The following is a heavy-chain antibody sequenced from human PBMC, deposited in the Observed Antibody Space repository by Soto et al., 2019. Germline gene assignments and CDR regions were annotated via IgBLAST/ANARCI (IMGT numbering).Heavy chain of an antibody. CDR2: ISHGGSNK. CDR3: AKDREEMARSWPGY. CDR1: GFTFNKYG. D-gene: IGHD5-12*01. Sequence: GGSLRLSCAASGFTFNKYGMHWVRQAPGKGLEWVALISHGGSNKYYADSVKGRFTISRDNSKNTLYLQVNSLRAEDTAVYYCAKDREEMARSWPGYWGQGTLVTVSS. V-gene: IGHV3-30*18. J-gene: IGHJ4*02.